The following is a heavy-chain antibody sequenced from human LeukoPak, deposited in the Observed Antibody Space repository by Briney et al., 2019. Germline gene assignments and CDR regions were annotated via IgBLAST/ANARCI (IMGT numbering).Heavy chain of an antibody. J-gene: IGHJ4*02. V-gene: IGHV4-31*03. CDR2: IYCSGST. CDR1: GGSISSGGYY. Sequence: SQTLSLTCTVSGGSISSGGYYWSWIRQHPGKGLEWIGYIYCSGSTYYNPSLKSRVTISVDTSKNQFSLKLSSVTAADTAVYYCARIRWLQLYVDYWGQGTLVTVSS. CDR3: ARIRWLQLYVDY. D-gene: IGHD5-24*01.